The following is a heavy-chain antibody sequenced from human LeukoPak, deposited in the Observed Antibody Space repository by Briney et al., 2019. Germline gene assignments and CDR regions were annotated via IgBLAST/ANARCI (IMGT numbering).Heavy chain of an antibody. Sequence: GESLKISCKGSGYTFTNYWIGWVRQMPGKGLEWIGIIYPADSDTRYSPSFQGQVTISADKSISTAYLQWSSLKASDTAMYYCARPPQGSSGSLGFEYWGQGTLVTVSS. CDR1: GYTFTNYW. D-gene: IGHD6-19*01. J-gene: IGHJ4*02. CDR2: IYPADSDT. V-gene: IGHV5-51*01. CDR3: ARPPQGSSGSLGFEY.